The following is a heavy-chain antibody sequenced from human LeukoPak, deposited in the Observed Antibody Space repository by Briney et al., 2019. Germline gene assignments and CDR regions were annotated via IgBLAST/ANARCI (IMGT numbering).Heavy chain of an antibody. CDR3: ARSTPPYTPFDY. CDR2: INPSGGST. V-gene: IGHV1-46*01. CDR1: GYTFTSYY. Sequence: ASVKVSCKASGYTFTSYYMHWVRQAPGQGLEWMGIINPSGGSTSYAQKFQGRVTMTRDTSTSSVYMELSSLRSEDTAVYYCARSTPPYTPFDYWGQGTLVTVSS. D-gene: IGHD4-11*01. J-gene: IGHJ4*02.